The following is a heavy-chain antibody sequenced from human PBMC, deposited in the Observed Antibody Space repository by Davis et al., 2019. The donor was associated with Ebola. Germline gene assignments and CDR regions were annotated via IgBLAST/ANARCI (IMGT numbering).Heavy chain of an antibody. Sequence: SVQVSCKASGGTFSGYAISWVRQAPGQGLEWMGRIIPILGIANYAQKFQGRVTITADKSTSTAYMELSSLRSEDTAVYYCARELVVVIATSDYYYYGMDVWGQGTTVTVS. CDR2: IIPILGIA. J-gene: IGHJ6*02. D-gene: IGHD2-21*01. CDR3: ARELVVVIATSDYYYYGMDV. CDR1: GGTFSGYA. V-gene: IGHV1-69*04.